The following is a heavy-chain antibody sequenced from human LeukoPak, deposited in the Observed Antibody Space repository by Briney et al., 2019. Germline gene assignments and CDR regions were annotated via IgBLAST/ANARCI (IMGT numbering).Heavy chain of an antibody. CDR1: GFTFSGYD. D-gene: IGHD6-13*01. CDR2: ISGSSSYI. J-gene: IGHJ4*02. Sequence: GGSLRLSCAASGFTFSGYDMNWVRQAPGKGLEWVSSISGSSSYIYYADSMKGRFTISRDNSKNTLYLQMNSLRAEDTAVYYCARDSRLYSSSWYALPDYWGQGTLVTVSS. CDR3: ARDSRLYSSSWYALPDY. V-gene: IGHV3-21*01.